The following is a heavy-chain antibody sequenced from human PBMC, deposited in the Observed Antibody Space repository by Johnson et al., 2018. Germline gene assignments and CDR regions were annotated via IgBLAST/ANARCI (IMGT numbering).Heavy chain of an antibody. J-gene: IGHJ3*02. CDR2: IKGDGSET. D-gene: IGHD5-12*01. Sequence: VQLVQSGGGLVQPGGSLRLSCAASGFTFSTDWMTWVRQAPGKGLEWVANIKGDGSETNYVDSVKGRFTISRDNAKNSLYLQMNSLSAEDTGVYYCASDKEVAHDAFDIWGQGTMVTVSS. V-gene: IGHV3-7*01. CDR3: ASDKEVAHDAFDI. CDR1: GFTFSTDW.